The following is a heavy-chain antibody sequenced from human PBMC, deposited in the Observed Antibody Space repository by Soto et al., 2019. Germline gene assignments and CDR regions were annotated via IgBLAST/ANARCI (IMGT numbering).Heavy chain of an antibody. CDR2: IWYDGSNK. J-gene: IGHJ6*02. Sequence: LRLSCAASGFTFSSYGMHWVRQAPGKGLEWVAVIWYDGSNKYYADSVKGRFTISRDNSKNTLYLQMNSLRAEDTAVYYCARDSAVVPAAISYYGMDVWGQGTTVTVSS. CDR1: GFTFSSYG. D-gene: IGHD2-2*01. V-gene: IGHV3-33*01. CDR3: ARDSAVVPAAISYYGMDV.